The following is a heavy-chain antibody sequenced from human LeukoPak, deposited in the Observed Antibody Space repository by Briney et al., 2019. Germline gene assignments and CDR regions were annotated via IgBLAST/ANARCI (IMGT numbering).Heavy chain of an antibody. V-gene: IGHV3-30*18. CDR1: GFTFSSYG. J-gene: IGHJ3*02. D-gene: IGHD1-1*01. CDR3: AKDRVQSSAFDI. Sequence: GGSLRLSCAASGFTFSSYGMHWVRQAPGKGLEWVAVISYDGSNKYCADSVKGRFTISRDNSKNTLYLQMNSLRAEDTAVYYCAKDRVQSSAFDIWGQGTMVTVSS. CDR2: ISYDGSNK.